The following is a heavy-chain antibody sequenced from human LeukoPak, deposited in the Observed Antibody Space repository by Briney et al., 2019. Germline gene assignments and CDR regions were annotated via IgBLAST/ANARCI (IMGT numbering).Heavy chain of an antibody. CDR3: ASSALDH. CDR1: GFTFSDYD. V-gene: IGHV3-21*01. CDR2: ISYTSAYI. Sequence: GGSLRLSCAASGFTFSDYDMNWVRQAPGKGLEWVSSISYTSAYIYYADSVKGRFTISRDNTENSVYLQMNSLRVEDTAAYYCASSALDHWGQGVLVLVSS. J-gene: IGHJ5*02.